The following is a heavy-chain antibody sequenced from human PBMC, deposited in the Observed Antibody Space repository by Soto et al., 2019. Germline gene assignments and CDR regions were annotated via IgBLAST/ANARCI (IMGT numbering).Heavy chain of an antibody. J-gene: IGHJ3*02. CDR2: INHSGST. V-gene: IGHV4-34*01. CDR1: GGSFSGYY. CDR3: AREKNPGVPGDYEAFDI. Sequence: SETLSLTCAVYGGSFSGYYWSWIRQPPGKGLEWIGEINHSGSTNYNPSLKSRVTISVDTSKTQFTLKLSSVTAADTAVYYCAREKNPGVPGDYEAFDIWGQGTMVTVSS. D-gene: IGHD4-17*01.